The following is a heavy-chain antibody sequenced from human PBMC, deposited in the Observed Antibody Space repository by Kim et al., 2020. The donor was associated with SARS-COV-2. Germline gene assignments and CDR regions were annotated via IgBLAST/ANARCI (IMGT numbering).Heavy chain of an antibody. CDR3: ARAFSCTNGVCSAFDI. V-gene: IGHV4-59*13. D-gene: IGHD2-8*01. Sequence: SETLSLTCTVSGGSISSYYWSWIRQPPGKGLEWIGYIYYSGSTNYNPSLKSRVTISVDTSKNQFSLKLSSVTAADTAVYYCARAFSCTNGVCSAFDIWG. CDR2: IYYSGST. CDR1: GGSISSYY. J-gene: IGHJ3*02.